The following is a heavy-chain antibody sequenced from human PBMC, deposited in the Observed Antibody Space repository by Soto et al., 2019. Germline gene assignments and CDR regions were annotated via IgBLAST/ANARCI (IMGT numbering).Heavy chain of an antibody. J-gene: IGHJ4*02. CDR1: GYTFTGYF. Sequence: ASVKFSCKTSGYTFTGYFIHWVRQAPGQGPEWMGMINPNNGGATYAQKFQGWVTMTRDTPISTAYLEMNNLTADDAGVYYCAKVAPFILGSPFWGQGTLVTVSS. V-gene: IGHV1-2*04. CDR3: AKVAPFILGSPF. D-gene: IGHD2-21*01. CDR2: INPNNGGA.